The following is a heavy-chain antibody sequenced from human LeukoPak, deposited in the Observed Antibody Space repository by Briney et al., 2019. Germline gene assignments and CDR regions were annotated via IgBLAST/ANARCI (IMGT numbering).Heavy chain of an antibody. D-gene: IGHD3-22*01. V-gene: IGHV4-34*01. J-gene: IGHJ4*02. CDR3: ASDYDSSGYFDY. CDR1: GGSISGYY. CDR2: INHSGST. Sequence: SETLSLTCTVSGGSISGYYWSWIRQPPGKGLEWIGEINHSGSTNYNPSLKSRVTISVDTSKNQFSLKLSSVTAADTAVYYCASDYDSSGYFDYWGQGTLVTVSS.